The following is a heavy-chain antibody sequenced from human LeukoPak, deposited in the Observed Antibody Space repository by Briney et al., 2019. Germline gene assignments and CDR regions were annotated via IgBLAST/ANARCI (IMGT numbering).Heavy chain of an antibody. J-gene: IGHJ6*02. CDR2: ISSSGSTI. CDR1: GFTFSSYE. Sequence: PGGSLRLSCAASGFTFSSYEMNWVRQAPGKGLEWVSYISSSGSTIYYADSVKGRFTISRDNAKNSLYLQMNSLRAEDTAVYYCARGPAVGLWLQLSYYYYGMDVWGQGTTVTVSS. CDR3: ARGPAVGLWLQLSYYYYGMDV. V-gene: IGHV3-48*03. D-gene: IGHD5-18*01.